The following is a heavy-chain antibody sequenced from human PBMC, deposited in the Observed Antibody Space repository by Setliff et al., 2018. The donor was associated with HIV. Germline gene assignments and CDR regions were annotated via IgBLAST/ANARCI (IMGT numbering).Heavy chain of an antibody. J-gene: IGHJ4*02. D-gene: IGHD3-22*01. Sequence: ASVKVSCKTSGYTFTAYYIHWVRQAPGQGLEWMGWINSNNGGTKYAQNFQGRVTMTRDTSITTAYLELSSLISDDTAVYYCVREARYYDGKGGLDYCGQGMLVTVTS. CDR2: INSNNGGT. CDR3: VREARYYDGKGGLDY. CDR1: GYTFTAYY. V-gene: IGHV1-2*02.